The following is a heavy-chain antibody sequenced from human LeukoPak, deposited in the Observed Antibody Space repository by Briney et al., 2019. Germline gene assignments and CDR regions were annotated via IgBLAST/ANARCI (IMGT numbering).Heavy chain of an antibody. CDR2: IYYSGNT. V-gene: IGHV4-59*01. D-gene: IGHD2-2*01. Sequence: PSETLSLTCTVSGGSISNYYWSWIRQPPGKGLEWIGYIYYSGNTNYNPFLKSRVTISVDTSKNQFSLKLNSVTAADTAVYYCARVRYCSTNRCYDREFDNWGQGTLVTVSS. CDR1: GGSISNYY. CDR3: ARVRYCSTNRCYDREFDN. J-gene: IGHJ4*02.